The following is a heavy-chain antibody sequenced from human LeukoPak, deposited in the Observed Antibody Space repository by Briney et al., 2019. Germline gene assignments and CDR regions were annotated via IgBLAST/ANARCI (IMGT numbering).Heavy chain of an antibody. V-gene: IGHV4-34*01. CDR2: INHSGST. Sequence: PSETLSLTCAVYSGSFSGHYWSWIRQPPGKGLEWIGEINHSGSTSHNPSLKSRVTISVDTSKNQFSLKLTSVTAADTALYYCARGDGRDGYKGKLDYWGQGTLVTVSS. CDR1: SGSFSGHY. J-gene: IGHJ4*02. D-gene: IGHD5-24*01. CDR3: ARGDGRDGYKGKLDY.